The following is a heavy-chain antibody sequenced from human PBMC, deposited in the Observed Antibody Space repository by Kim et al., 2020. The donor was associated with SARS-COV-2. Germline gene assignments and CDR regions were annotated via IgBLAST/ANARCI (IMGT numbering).Heavy chain of an antibody. Sequence: SYAQKFQGRVTMTRDTSTSTVYMELSSLRSEDTAVYYCARVIAAAGTADYWGQGTLVTVSS. CDR3: ARVIAAAGTADY. J-gene: IGHJ4*02. D-gene: IGHD6-13*01. V-gene: IGHV1-46*01.